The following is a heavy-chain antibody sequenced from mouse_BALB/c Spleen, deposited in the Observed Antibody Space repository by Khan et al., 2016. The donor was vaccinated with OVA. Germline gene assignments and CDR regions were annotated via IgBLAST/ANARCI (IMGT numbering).Heavy chain of an antibody. V-gene: IGHV2-6-4*01. Sequence: QVQLKESGPGLVAPSQSLSITCTVSGFSLSRYSVHWVRQPPGKGLEWLGIIWSGGSTDCNSALKSSLNISQDNSKSQVFLKMSSLQTDDTAMYFCARNRDGGSYWYFDVWGAGTTVTGSS. D-gene: IGHD3-3*01. CDR2: IWSGGST. J-gene: IGHJ1*01. CDR3: ARNRDGGSYWYFDV. CDR1: GFSLSRYS.